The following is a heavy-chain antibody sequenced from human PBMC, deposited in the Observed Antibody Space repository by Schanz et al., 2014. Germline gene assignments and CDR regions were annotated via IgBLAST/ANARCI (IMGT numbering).Heavy chain of an antibody. Sequence: QVQLVQSGAEVKKPGASVKVSCTASGYTFTSYDINWVRQAPGQGLEWMGRIIPSLGLAKYEQKFQDKVTITADASTSTAYMDLRSLRSDDTAVYYCARDQSPYTNSSDVRYFDYWGQGSLGTVSS. D-gene: IGHD6-6*01. CDR1: GYTFTSYD. CDR3: ARDQSPYTNSSDVRYFDY. V-gene: IGHV1-69*09. J-gene: IGHJ4*02. CDR2: IIPSLGLA.